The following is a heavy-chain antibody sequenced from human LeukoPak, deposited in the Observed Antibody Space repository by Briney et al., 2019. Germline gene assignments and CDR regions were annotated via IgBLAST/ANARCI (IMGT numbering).Heavy chain of an antibody. CDR2: INTDGSTT. D-gene: IGHD5-12*01. CDR1: GFTFSTYW. J-gene: IGHJ4*02. Sequence: GGSLRLSCAGSGFTFSTYWMHWVRQAPGGGLVWVSGINTDGSTTSYADSVKGQFTISRDNAKNTVYLQMSSLRAEDTAVYYCAKESGYDVDLEYWGQGALVTVSS. V-gene: IGHV3-74*01. CDR3: AKESGYDVDLEY.